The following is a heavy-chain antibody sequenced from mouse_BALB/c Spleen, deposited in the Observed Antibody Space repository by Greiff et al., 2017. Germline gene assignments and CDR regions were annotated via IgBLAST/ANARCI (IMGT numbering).Heavy chain of an antibody. Sequence: EVQGVESGGGLVKPGGSLKLSCAASGFTFSSYAMSWVRQTPEKRLEWVASISSGGSTYYPDSVKGRFTISRDNARNILYLQMSSLRSEDTAMYYCARGGLRYYAMDYWGQGTSVTVSS. D-gene: IGHD1-1*01. CDR2: ISSGGST. J-gene: IGHJ4*01. CDR1: GFTFSSYA. CDR3: ARGGLRYYAMDY. V-gene: IGHV5-6-5*01.